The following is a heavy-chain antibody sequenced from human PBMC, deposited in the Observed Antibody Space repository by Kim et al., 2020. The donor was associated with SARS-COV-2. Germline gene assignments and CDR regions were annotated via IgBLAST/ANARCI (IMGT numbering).Heavy chain of an antibody. CDR1: GGSFSGYY. CDR3: ARAGRWLQLKSAFDI. CDR2: INHSGST. Sequence: SETLSLTCAVYGGSFSGYYWSWIRQPPGKGLEWIGEINHSGSTNYNPSLKSRVTISVDTSKNQFSLKLSSVTAADTAVYYCARAGRWLQLKSAFDIWGQGTMLTVSS. D-gene: IGHD5-12*01. J-gene: IGHJ3*02. V-gene: IGHV4-34*01.